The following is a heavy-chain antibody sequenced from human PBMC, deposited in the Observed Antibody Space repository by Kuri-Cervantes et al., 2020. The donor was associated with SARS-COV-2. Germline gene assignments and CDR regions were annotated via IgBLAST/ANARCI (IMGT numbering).Heavy chain of an antibody. CDR1: GYTFTNYY. D-gene: IGHD6-13*01. V-gene: IGHV1-46*01. CDR2: VNPTGGTT. Sequence: ASVKVSCKTSGYTFTNYYIHWVRQAPGQGLEWMGIVNPTGGTTNSAQNFQGRVTMTRDTSRSTVYMELSNLRSDDTAVYYCARGGVAATVRPDYWGQGTVVTVSS. J-gene: IGHJ4*02. CDR3: ARGGVAATVRPDY.